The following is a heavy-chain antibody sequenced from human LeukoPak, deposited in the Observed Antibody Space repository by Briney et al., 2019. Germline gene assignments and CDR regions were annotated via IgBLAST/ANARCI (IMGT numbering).Heavy chain of an antibody. V-gene: IGHV3-74*01. D-gene: IGHD5-24*01. CDR1: GFTFSNHW. Sequence: PGGSLRLSCAASGFTFSNHWMHWVRQAPGKGLVWVSRVNKDGGYTNYADSVEGRFTIPRDNAKNTVYLQMLSLRAGDTAVYYCVRDGDDFNFDYWGQGSLVTISS. J-gene: IGHJ4*02. CDR2: VNKDGGYT. CDR3: VRDGDDFNFDY.